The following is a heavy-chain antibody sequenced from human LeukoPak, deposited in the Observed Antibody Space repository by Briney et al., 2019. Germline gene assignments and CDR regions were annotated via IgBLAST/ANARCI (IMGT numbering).Heavy chain of an antibody. CDR3: ARERISMVRGAGDTFDV. J-gene: IGHJ3*01. V-gene: IGHV4-39*02. D-gene: IGHD3-10*01. CDR1: GGSISSSSHY. CDR2: IYFSGST. Sequence: SETLSLTCTVFGGSISSSSHYWGWIRQPPGEGLEWIGSIYFSGSTYYSPSLKSRVTISVDPSTNQFSLQLNSVTPEDTAVYYCARERISMVRGAGDTFDVWGQGTRVTVSS.